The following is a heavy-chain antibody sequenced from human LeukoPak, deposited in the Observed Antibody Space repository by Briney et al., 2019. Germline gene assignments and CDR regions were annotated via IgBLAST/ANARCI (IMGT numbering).Heavy chain of an antibody. D-gene: IGHD5-12*01. CDR1: GFTVSSNY. V-gene: IGHV3-74*01. Sequence: GGSLRLSCAAYGFTVSSNYMSWVRQAPGKGLVWLSRINSDGYSISYANSVKGRFTISRDNSKNTLYLQMNSLRAEDTAVYYCAIGYGGYLSQSAFDIWGQGTMVTVSS. CDR3: AIGYGGYLSQSAFDI. J-gene: IGHJ3*02. CDR2: INSDGYSI.